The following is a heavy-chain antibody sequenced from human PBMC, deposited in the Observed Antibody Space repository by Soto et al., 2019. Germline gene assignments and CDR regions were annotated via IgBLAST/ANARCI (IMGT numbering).Heavy chain of an antibody. CDR2: ISYDGSNK. V-gene: IGHV3-30*18. Sequence: GGSLRLSCAASGFTFSSYGMHWVRQAPGKGLEWVAVISYDGSNKYYADSVKGRFTISRDNSKNTLYLQMNSLRAEDTAVYYCAKDVVFQGGSGAAGTEGAFDIWGQGTMVTVSS. CDR1: GFTFSSYG. J-gene: IGHJ3*02. CDR3: AKDVVFQGGSGAAGTEGAFDI. D-gene: IGHD6-13*01.